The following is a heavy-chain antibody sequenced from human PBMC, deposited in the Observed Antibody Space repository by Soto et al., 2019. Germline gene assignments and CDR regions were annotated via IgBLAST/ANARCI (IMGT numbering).Heavy chain of an antibody. CDR2: IYYSGST. Sequence: QVQLQESGPGLVKPSETLSLTRTVSGGSISSYYWSWIRQPPGKGLEWIGYIYYSGSTNYNPSLKSRVTISVDTSKNQFSLKLSSVTAADTAVYYCARVGRVVVPAAIPWFDPWGQGTLVTVSS. J-gene: IGHJ5*02. V-gene: IGHV4-59*01. CDR1: GGSISSYY. D-gene: IGHD2-2*01. CDR3: ARVGRVVVPAAIPWFDP.